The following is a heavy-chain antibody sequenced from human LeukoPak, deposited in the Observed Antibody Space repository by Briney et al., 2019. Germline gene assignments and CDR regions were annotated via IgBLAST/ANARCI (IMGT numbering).Heavy chain of an antibody. Sequence: GGSLRLSCVASGFTFSIYEMNWVRQAPGKGLEWVSYISSSGRTIYYVDSVKGRFTISRDNAKNPLYLQMNSLRAEDTAVYYCARDAPFTNYYDSSGYYMDVWGKGTTDTVSS. V-gene: IGHV3-48*03. CDR2: ISSSGRTI. CDR1: GFTFSIYE. CDR3: ARDAPFTNYYDSSGYYMDV. J-gene: IGHJ6*03. D-gene: IGHD3-22*01.